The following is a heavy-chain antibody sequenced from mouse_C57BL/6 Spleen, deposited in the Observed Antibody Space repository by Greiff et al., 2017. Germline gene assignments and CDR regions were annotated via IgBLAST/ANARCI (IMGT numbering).Heavy chain of an antibody. D-gene: IGHD3-2*02. Sequence: VQLQQSGAELVMPGASVKLSCKASGYTFTSYWMHWVKQRPGQGLEWIGEIDPSDSYTNYNQKFKGKSTLTVDKSSSTAYMQLSSLTSEDSAVYYCARGRSSGLDYWGQGTTLTVSS. CDR2: IDPSDSYT. CDR3: ARGRSSGLDY. CDR1: GYTFTSYW. J-gene: IGHJ2*01. V-gene: IGHV1-69*01.